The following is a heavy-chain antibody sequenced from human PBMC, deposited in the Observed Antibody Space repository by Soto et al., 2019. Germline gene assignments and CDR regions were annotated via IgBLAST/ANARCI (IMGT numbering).Heavy chain of an antibody. Sequence: QVQLQESGPGLVKPSQTLSLPCTLSGDPITSGGFYWTWIRQHPAKGLEWIGYIYYTGVTYYNPSLKSRATISVDTSKNQFSLNLSSVTAADTAMYYCARDLRGRRSGRFDPWGQGTLVTVSS. V-gene: IGHV4-31*03. CDR2: IYYTGVT. CDR1: GDPITSGGFY. CDR3: ARDLRGRRSGRFDP. J-gene: IGHJ5*02. D-gene: IGHD3-10*01.